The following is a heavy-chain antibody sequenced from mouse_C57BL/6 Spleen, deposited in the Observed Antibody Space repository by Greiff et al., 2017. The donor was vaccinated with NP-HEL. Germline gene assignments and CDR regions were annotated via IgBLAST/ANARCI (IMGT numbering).Heavy chain of an antibody. CDR3: TTLTTVADY. Sequence: EVQLQQSGAELVRPGASVTLSCTASGFNIKDYYMHWVKQRPEQGLEWIGRIDPEDGDTEYAPKFQGKATMTADTSSNTAYLQHSRLTSGDTAVYYCTTLTTVADYWGQGTTLTVSS. CDR2: IDPEDGDT. CDR1: GFNIKDYY. V-gene: IGHV14-1*01. J-gene: IGHJ2*01. D-gene: IGHD1-1*01.